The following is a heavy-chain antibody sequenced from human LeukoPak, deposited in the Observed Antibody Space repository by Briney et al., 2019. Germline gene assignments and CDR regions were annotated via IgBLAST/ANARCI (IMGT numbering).Heavy chain of an antibody. CDR2: IKQGGNDK. J-gene: IGHJ4*02. CDR3: AKARGFYYFDY. V-gene: IGHV3-7*03. Sequence: GGSLRLSCAASGFTFRSHWMTWVRQAPGKGLEWVANIKQGGNDKYYVDSIKGRFTISRDNARNSLYLQMNSLRAEDTALYYCAKARGFYYFDYWGQGTLVTVSS. D-gene: IGHD3-10*01. CDR1: GFTFRSHW.